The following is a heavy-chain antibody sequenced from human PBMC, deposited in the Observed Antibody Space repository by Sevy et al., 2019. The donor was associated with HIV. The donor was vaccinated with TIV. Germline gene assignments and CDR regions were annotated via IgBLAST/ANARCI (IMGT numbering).Heavy chain of an antibody. D-gene: IGHD1-26*01. CDR3: ARGSRGTFGS. J-gene: IGHJ4*02. V-gene: IGHV3-53*01. CDR1: GFTVSNNY. CDR2: IYSGGTT. Sequence: GGSLRLSCAASGFTVSNNYMNWVRQAPGKGLEWVSLIYSGGTTPYADYVKGRFTISRAHSKNTLYIQMNSLRAEDTAVYYCARGSRGTFGSWGQGTLVTVSS.